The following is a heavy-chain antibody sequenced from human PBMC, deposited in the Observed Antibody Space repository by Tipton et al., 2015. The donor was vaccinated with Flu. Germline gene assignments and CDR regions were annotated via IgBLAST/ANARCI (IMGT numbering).Heavy chain of an antibody. V-gene: IGHV1-8*01. CDR1: GYTFTSYD. CDR2: MNPNSGNT. Sequence: QLVQSGAEVKKPGASVKVSCKASGYTFTSYDINWVRQASGRGLEWMGWMNPNSGNTGFAQKFQGRVTMTRNTSITTAYMELSRLTFEDTAVYYCARAHPLGIVGTWGSYHFDYWGQGTLVTVSS. D-gene: IGHD1-26*01. J-gene: IGHJ4*02. CDR3: ARAHPLGIVGTWGSYHFDY.